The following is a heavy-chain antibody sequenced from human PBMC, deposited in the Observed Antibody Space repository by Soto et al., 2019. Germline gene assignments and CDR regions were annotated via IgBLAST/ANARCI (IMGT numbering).Heavy chain of an antibody. J-gene: IGHJ4*02. CDR2: IYYSGST. CDR1: GGSISSGGYY. D-gene: IGHD3-10*01. Sequence: SETLSLTCTVSGGSISSGGYYWSWIRQHPGKGLEWIGYIYYSGSTYYNPSLKSRVTISVDTSKNQFSLKLSSVTAADTAVYYCARDRRTVDGSKTFDYWGQGTLVTVSS. V-gene: IGHV4-31*03. CDR3: ARDRRTVDGSKTFDY.